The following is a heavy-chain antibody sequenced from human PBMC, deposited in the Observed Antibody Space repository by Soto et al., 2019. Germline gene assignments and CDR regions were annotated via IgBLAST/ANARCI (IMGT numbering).Heavy chain of an antibody. CDR1: GGSISSGGYY. J-gene: IGHJ4*02. D-gene: IGHD5-18*01. CDR2: IYYSGST. Sequence: SETLSLTCTVSGGSISSGGYYWSWIRQHPGKGLEWIGYIYYSGSTYYNPSLKSRVTISVDTSKNQFSLKLSSVTAADTAVYYCASSVDTAMLYHPLSYFDYWGQGTLVTVSS. CDR3: ASSVDTAMLYHPLSYFDY. V-gene: IGHV4-31*03.